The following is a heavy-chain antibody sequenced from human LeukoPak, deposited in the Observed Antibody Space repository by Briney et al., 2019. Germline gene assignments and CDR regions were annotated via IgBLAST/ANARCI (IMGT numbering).Heavy chain of an antibody. D-gene: IGHD3-3*01. J-gene: IGHJ4*02. CDR2: IYYSGST. CDR3: ARLRFLEWLPFDY. V-gene: IGHV4-59*05. Sequence: PSETLSLTCTVSGGSISRYYWSWIRQPPGKGLEWIGSIYYSGSTYYNPSLKSRVTISVDTSKNQFSLKLSSVTAADTAVYYCARLRFLEWLPFDYWGQGTLVTVSS. CDR1: GGSISRYY.